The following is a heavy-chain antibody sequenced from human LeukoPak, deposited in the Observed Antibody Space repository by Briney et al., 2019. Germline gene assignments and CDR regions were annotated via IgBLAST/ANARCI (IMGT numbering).Heavy chain of an antibody. CDR1: GFTFINYW. Sequence: GGSLRFSCAASGFTFINYWMHWARQAPGKGLVWVSRINTDGSSTTYADSVKGRFTISRDNAKNTLYLQMNSLRAEDTAVYYCARTVPGYFFDYWRQASMVTVSS. CDR3: ARTVPGYFFDY. CDR2: INTDGSST. D-gene: IGHD3-10*01. V-gene: IGHV3-74*01. J-gene: IGHJ4*02.